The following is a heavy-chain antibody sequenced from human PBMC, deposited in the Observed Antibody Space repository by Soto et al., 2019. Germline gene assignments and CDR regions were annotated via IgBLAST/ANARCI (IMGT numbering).Heavy chain of an antibody. J-gene: IGHJ6*02. CDR3: ARDFGDYYYYGMDV. V-gene: IGHV3-30-3*01. Sequence: GGSLRLSCAASGFTFSSYAMHWVRQAPGKGLEWVAVISYDGSNKYYADSVKGRFTISRDNSKNTLYLQMNSLRAEDTAVYYCARDFGDYYYYGMDVWGQGTTVTVSS. CDR2: ISYDGSNK. D-gene: IGHD3-3*01. CDR1: GFTFSSYA.